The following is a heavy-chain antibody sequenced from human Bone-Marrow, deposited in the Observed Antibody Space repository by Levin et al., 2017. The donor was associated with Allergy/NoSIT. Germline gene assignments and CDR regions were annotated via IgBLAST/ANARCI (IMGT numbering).Heavy chain of an antibody. V-gene: IGHV3-15*01. CDR3: TIDPRIRVTTSDFDY. Sequence: GESLNLSCAASGFVFSRAWMSWVRQAPGKGLEWVGRIKSKTDDETTDYAAPVKGRFTISRDDSKNTLYLQMNSLQTEDIAVYYCTIDPRIRVTTSDFDYWGQGTLVTVSS. CDR2: IKSKTDDETT. J-gene: IGHJ4*02. D-gene: IGHD4-17*01. CDR1: GFVFSRAW.